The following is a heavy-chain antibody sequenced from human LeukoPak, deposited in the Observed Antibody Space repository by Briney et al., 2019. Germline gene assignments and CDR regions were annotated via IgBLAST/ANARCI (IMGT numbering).Heavy chain of an antibody. CDR1: GGSINSYY. D-gene: IGHD4-23*01. CDR2: IYYSGST. V-gene: IGHV4-59*01. Sequence: SETLSLTYTVSGGSINSYYWSWIRQPPGKGLEWIGYIYYSGSTNYNPSLKSRVTISVDTSKNQFSLKLSSVTAADTAVYYCARDAGGGNSNWFDPWGQGTLVTVSS. CDR3: ARDAGGGNSNWFDP. J-gene: IGHJ5*02.